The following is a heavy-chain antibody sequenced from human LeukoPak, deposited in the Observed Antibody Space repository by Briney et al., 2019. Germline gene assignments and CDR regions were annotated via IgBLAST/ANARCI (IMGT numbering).Heavy chain of an antibody. CDR3: ARKSASGNYPLDY. V-gene: IGHV3-23*01. CDR2: ISADSATT. J-gene: IGHJ4*02. D-gene: IGHD3-10*01. Sequence: GGSLRLSCAASGFNFGSYSMTWVRQAPGKGLEWVSVISADSATTFCADSVKGRFTISRDNAKNTVFLQMSGLRAEDTALYYCARKSASGNYPLDYWGQGTLVTVSS. CDR1: GFNFGSYS.